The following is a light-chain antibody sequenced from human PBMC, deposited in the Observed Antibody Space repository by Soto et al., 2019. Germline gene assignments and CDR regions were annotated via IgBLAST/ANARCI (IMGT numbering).Light chain of an antibody. CDR2: DAS. V-gene: IGKV3-15*01. CDR3: QQYNNWVT. Sequence: EIVMTQSPATLSVSPGERATLSCRASQSVGSNLAWYQQKPGQAPRLLIYDASTRATAIPASFSGTGSGTEFTLTISSLQSEDFAVYYCQQYNNWVTFGGGTKVAIK. CDR1: QSVGSN. J-gene: IGKJ4*01.